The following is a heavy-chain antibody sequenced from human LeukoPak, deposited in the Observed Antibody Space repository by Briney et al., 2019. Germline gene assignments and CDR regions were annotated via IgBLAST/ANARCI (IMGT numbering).Heavy chain of an antibody. J-gene: IGHJ6*02. D-gene: IGHD2-15*01. CDR2: IYYSGST. CDR1: GGSISSYY. Sequence: SETLSLTCTVSGGSISSYYWSWIRQPPGKGLEWIGYIYYSGSTNYNPSLKSRVTISVDTSKNQFSLKLSSVTAADTAVYYCARGLQLSYYYYYGMDVWGQGTTVTVSS. CDR3: ARGLQLSYYYYYGMDV. V-gene: IGHV4-59*01.